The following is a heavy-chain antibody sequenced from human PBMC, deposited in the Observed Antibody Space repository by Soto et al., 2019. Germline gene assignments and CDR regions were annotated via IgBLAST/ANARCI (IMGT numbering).Heavy chain of an antibody. Sequence: EVQLLESGGGLVQPGGSLRLSCAASGFTFSSYAMSWVRQAPGKGLEWVLAISGSGGSTYYADSVKGRFTISRDNSKNTLYLQMNSLRAEDTAVYYCAKGYSYGSRWIIDYWGQGTLVTVSS. CDR2: ISGSGGST. J-gene: IGHJ4*02. V-gene: IGHV3-23*01. D-gene: IGHD5-18*01. CDR1: GFTFSSYA. CDR3: AKGYSYGSRWIIDY.